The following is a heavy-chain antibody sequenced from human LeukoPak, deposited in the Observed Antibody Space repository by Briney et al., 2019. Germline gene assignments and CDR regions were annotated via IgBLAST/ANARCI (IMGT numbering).Heavy chain of an antibody. Sequence: TGGSLRLSCAASGFTFSSCALHWVRQAPGKGLEWVAVISFDGSDKYYADSVKGRFTISRDNSKNTLYLQMNSLRAEDTAVYFCARDLSSGMPGGFDYWGQGNLVTVAS. D-gene: IGHD3-22*01. CDR3: ARDLSSGMPGGFDY. J-gene: IGHJ4*02. V-gene: IGHV3-30-3*01. CDR2: ISFDGSDK. CDR1: GFTFSSCA.